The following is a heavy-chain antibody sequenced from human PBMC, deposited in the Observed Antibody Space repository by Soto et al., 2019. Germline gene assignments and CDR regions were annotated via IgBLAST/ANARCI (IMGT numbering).Heavy chain of an antibody. Sequence: QVQLVPSGAEVKKPGASVKVSCEASGYTFIDYYMHWVRQAPGQGLEWMGRISPKSGGTNNAQKFQGRVTMTWDTSLNTAYMELSSRMSEDTAVYYCARPPGYISDLYYFDLWGQGTLVTVSS. CDR2: ISPKSGGT. D-gene: IGHD6-19*01. J-gene: IGHJ4*02. CDR3: ARPPGYISDLYYFDL. CDR1: GYTFIDYY. V-gene: IGHV1-2*02.